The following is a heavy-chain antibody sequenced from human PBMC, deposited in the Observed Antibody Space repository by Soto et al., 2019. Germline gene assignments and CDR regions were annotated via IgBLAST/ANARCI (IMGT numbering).Heavy chain of an antibody. CDR3: AKNGAWNVES. Sequence: QVQLQESGPGLVKPSGTLSLTCTISGDSITSHWWSWVRQPPGKGLEWIGEISHPGRTNYNPSLKSRVTISVDESKNQFSLKVTSVTAADTAMYYCAKNGAWNVESWGQGTLVTVSS. CDR1: GDSITSHW. J-gene: IGHJ5*02. V-gene: IGHV4-4*02. D-gene: IGHD1-1*01. CDR2: ISHPGRT.